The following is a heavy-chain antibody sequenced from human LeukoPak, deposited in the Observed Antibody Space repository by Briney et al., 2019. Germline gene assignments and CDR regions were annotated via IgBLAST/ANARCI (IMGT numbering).Heavy chain of an antibody. D-gene: IGHD1-26*01. CDR3: ATASSYSGYYYYYMDV. J-gene: IGHJ6*03. Sequence: SETLPLTCAVYGGSFSGYYWSWIRQPPGKGLEWIGEINHSGSTNYNPSLKSRVTISVDTSKNQFSLKLSSVTAADTAVYYCATASSYSGYYYYYMDVWGKGTTVTVSS. V-gene: IGHV4-34*01. CDR2: INHSGST. CDR1: GGSFSGYY.